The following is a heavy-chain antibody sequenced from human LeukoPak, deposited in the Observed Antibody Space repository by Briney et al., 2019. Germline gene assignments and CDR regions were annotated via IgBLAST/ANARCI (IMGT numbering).Heavy chain of an antibody. D-gene: IGHD3-10*01. J-gene: IGHJ6*02. CDR1: GFTFSDYW. CDR2: IKQDGSQR. CDR3: AKDMAGRRITMVRGQGYGMDV. V-gene: IGHV3-7*03. Sequence: GGSLRLSCAASGFTFSDYWMTWVRQAPGKGPEWVANIKQDGSQRYYVDSVRGRFTISRDNAKNSLYLQMNSLRAEDTALYYCAKDMAGRRITMVRGQGYGMDVWGQGTTVTVSS.